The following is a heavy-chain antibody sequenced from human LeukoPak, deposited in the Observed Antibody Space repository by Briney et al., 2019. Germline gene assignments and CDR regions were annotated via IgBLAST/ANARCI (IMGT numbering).Heavy chain of an antibody. CDR2: IYYSGST. V-gene: IGHV4-59*01. D-gene: IGHD5-18*01. CDR3: ARHLDTAMVLFDY. Sequence: GSLRLSCAASGFTFSSYAMSWVRQAPGKGLEWIGYIYYSGSTNYNPSLKSRVTISVDTSKNQFSLKLSSVTAADTAVYYCARHLDTAMVLFDYWGQGTLVTVSS. CDR1: GFTFSSYA. J-gene: IGHJ4*02.